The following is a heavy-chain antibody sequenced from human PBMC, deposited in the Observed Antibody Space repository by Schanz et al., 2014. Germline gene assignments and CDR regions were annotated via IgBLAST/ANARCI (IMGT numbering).Heavy chain of an antibody. Sequence: EVHLLESGGGLVQPGGSLRLSCAASGFTFSNHALSWVRQAPGKGLEWLAVIWFDGTNKYNADSVKGRFTISRDNAKNSLFLQMNSLSAEDTAVYYCAKVAPAATYRDSWGLGTLVTVSS. V-gene: IGHV3-23*03. D-gene: IGHD2-2*01. J-gene: IGHJ4*02. CDR1: GFTFSNHA. CDR3: AKVAPAATYRDS. CDR2: IWFDGTNK.